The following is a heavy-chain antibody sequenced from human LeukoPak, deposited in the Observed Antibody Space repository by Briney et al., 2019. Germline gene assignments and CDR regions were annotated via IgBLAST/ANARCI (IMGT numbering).Heavy chain of an antibody. D-gene: IGHD3-10*01. V-gene: IGHV3-30*02. CDR3: AKDRVFQDYNPSGSYQYYFDY. CDR1: GFTFSSYE. Sequence: QPGGSLRLSCAASGFTFSSYEMNWVRQAPGKGLEWVAFIRYDGSNKYYADSVKGRFTISRDNSKNTLYLQMNSLRAEDTAVYYCAKDRVFQDYNPSGSYQYYFDYWGQGTLVTVSS. CDR2: IRYDGSNK. J-gene: IGHJ4*02.